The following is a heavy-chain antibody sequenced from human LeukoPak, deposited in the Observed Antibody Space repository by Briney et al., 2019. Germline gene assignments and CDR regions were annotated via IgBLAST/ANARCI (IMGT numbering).Heavy chain of an antibody. V-gene: IGHV1-18*01. D-gene: IGHD2-15*01. J-gene: IGHJ4*02. CDR2: ISAYNGNT. Sequence: VASVKVSCKASGYTFTSYGISWVRQAPGQGLEWMGWISAYNGNTNYAQKLQGRVTMTTDTSTSTAYMELRSLRSDDTAVYYCARAWLTRGYCSGGSCVMARDSGDYWGQGTLVTVSS. CDR3: ARAWLTRGYCSGGSCVMARDSGDY. CDR1: GYTFTSYG.